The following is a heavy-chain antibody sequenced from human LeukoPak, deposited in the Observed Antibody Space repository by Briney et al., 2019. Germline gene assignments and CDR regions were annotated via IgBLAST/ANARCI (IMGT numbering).Heavy chain of an antibody. Sequence: GGSLRLSCAASGFTFSSYAMSWVRQAPGKGLEWVSAIRGSGGSTYYADSVKGRFTISRDNSKNTLYLQMNSLRAEDTAVYYCAKDFKSQQWPSWLFDYWGQGTLVTVSS. V-gene: IGHV3-23*01. D-gene: IGHD6-19*01. CDR3: AKDFKSQQWPSWLFDY. CDR2: IRGSGGST. CDR1: GFTFSSYA. J-gene: IGHJ4*02.